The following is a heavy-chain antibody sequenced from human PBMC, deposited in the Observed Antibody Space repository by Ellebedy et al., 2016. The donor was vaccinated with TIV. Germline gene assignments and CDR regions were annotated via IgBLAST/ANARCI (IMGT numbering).Heavy chain of an antibody. J-gene: IGHJ4*02. CDR2: IYPGDSDT. D-gene: IGHD3-22*01. CDR1: GYSFTSYW. CDR3: ARTTYYYDSSGYYFDY. Sequence: GESLKISCKGSGYSFTSYWIGWVRQMPGKGLEWMGIIYPGDSDTRYSPSFQGQFTISADKSISTAYLQWSSLKASDTAMYYCARTTYYYDSSGYYFDYWGQGTLVTVSS. V-gene: IGHV5-51*01.